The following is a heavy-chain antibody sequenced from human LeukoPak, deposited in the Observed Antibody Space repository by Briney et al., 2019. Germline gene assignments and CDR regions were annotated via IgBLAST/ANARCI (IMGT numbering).Heavy chain of an antibody. Sequence: GGSLRLSCAASGFTFSSYSMNWVRQAPGKGLEWVSSISSSSSYIYYADSAKGRFTISRDNAKNSLYLQMNSLRAEDTAVYYCARVRCSSTSCYVDGYFDYWGQGTLVTVSS. J-gene: IGHJ4*02. CDR3: ARVRCSSTSCYVDGYFDY. CDR1: GFTFSSYS. D-gene: IGHD2-2*01. V-gene: IGHV3-21*01. CDR2: ISSSSSYI.